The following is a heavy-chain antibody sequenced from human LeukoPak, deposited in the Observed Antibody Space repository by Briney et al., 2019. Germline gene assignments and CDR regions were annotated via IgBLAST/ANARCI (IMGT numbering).Heavy chain of an antibody. CDR2: IKQDGSEK. J-gene: IGHJ4*02. Sequence: GGSLSLSCAASGFTFSSYWMSWVRQAPGKGLEWVANIKQDGSEKYYVDSVKGRFTISRDNAKNSLYLQMNSLRAEDTAVYYCARVSVVVVAASDYFDYWGQGTLVTVSS. CDR3: ARVSVVVVAASDYFDY. CDR1: GFTFSSYW. D-gene: IGHD2-15*01. V-gene: IGHV3-7*01.